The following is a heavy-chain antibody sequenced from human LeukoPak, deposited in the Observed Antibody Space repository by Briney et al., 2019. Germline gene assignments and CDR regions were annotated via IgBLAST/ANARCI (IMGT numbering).Heavy chain of an antibody. Sequence: GGSLRLSCAASGFTFISYEMNWVRQAPGKGLEWVSYISGSGSSVLYADSVKGRFTISRDNDKNSLWLQMNSLRDEDTAVYYCARDGGLEGDAFDIWGQGTMVTVSS. CDR3: ARDGGLEGDAFDI. CDR2: ISGSGSSV. J-gene: IGHJ3*02. D-gene: IGHD3-3*01. CDR1: GFTFISYE. V-gene: IGHV3-48*03.